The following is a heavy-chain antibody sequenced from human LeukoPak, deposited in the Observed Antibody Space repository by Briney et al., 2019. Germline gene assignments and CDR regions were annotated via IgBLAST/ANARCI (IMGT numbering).Heavy chain of an antibody. V-gene: IGHV1-69*13. J-gene: IGHJ4*02. CDR3: ARERHRKGSGYLLDY. CDR1: GGTFSSYA. D-gene: IGHD3-22*01. CDR2: IIPIFGTA. Sequence: GASVTVSCKASGGTFSSYAISWVRQAPGQGLEWMGGIIPIFGTANYAQKFQGRVTITPDESTSTAYMELSSLRSEDTAVYYCARERHRKGSGYLLDYWGQGTLVTVSS.